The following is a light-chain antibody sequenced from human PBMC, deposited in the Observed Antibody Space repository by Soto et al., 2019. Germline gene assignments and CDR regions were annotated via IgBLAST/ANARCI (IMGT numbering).Light chain of an antibody. CDR1: STDVGAYNY. CDR2: EVT. V-gene: IGLV2-14*01. J-gene: IGLJ2*01. CDR3: SSHGGSTV. Sequence: QSALAQPASVSGSPGQSITISCTGTSTDVGAYNYVAWYQHHPGKAPKLIIYEVTNRPSGVSYRFSASKSGNTASLTVSGLQPEDEADYYCSSHGGSTVFGGGTKVTVL.